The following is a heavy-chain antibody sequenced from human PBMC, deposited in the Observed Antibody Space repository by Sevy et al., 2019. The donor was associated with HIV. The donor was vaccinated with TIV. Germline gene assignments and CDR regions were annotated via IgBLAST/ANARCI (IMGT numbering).Heavy chain of an antibody. CDR2: IWYDGSNK. Sequence: GGSLRLSCAASGFTFSSYGMHWVRQAPGKGLEWVAVIWYDGSNKYYADSVKGRFTISRDNSKNTLYLQMNSLRAEDTAVYYCADCSGGSCYSGYFQHWVQGTLVTVSS. CDR1: GFTFSSYG. V-gene: IGHV3-33*01. CDR3: ADCSGGSCYSGYFQH. J-gene: IGHJ1*01. D-gene: IGHD2-15*01.